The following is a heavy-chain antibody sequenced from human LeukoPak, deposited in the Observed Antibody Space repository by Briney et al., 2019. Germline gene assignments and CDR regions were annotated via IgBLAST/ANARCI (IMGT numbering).Heavy chain of an antibody. Sequence: ASVKVSCKASGGTFNSYAISWVRQAPGQGLGWMGGIMPLFGIANYAQELQGRVTFTTDESASTAYMEVSSLRSEDTAVYYCASGSLGDGYGVGDYYQYMDVWGKGTTVTVSS. CDR1: GGTFNSYA. CDR3: ASGSLGDGYGVGDYYQYMDV. D-gene: IGHD5-24*01. J-gene: IGHJ6*03. V-gene: IGHV1-69*05. CDR2: IMPLFGIA.